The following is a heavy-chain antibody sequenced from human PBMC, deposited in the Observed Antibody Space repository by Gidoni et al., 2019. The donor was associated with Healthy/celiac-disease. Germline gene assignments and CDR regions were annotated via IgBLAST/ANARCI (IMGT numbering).Heavy chain of an antibody. Sequence: QVQLVQSGAEVKKPGSSVKVSCKASGGTFSSHAISWVRQAPGQGLEWMGGIIPIVGTANYAQKIQGRVTITADESTSTAYMELSSLRSEDTAVYYCARVRVAGLYYFDYWGQGTLVTVSS. CDR2: IIPIVGTA. CDR1: GGTFSSHA. CDR3: ARVRVAGLYYFDY. J-gene: IGHJ4*02. V-gene: IGHV1-69*01. D-gene: IGHD6-19*01.